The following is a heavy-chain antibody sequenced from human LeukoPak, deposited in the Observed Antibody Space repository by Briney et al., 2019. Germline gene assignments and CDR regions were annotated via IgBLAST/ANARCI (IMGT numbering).Heavy chain of an antibody. D-gene: IGHD3-10*01. CDR3: AKVPLWFGNTGAFDI. Sequence: GGSLRLSCAASGFNFSSYGMHWVRQAPGKGLEWVAVISYDGSHKDHVDSVKGRFTISRDNSKNTLYLQMNSLRAEDTAVYYCAKVPLWFGNTGAFDIWGQGTMVTVSS. V-gene: IGHV3-30*18. J-gene: IGHJ3*02. CDR1: GFNFSSYG. CDR2: ISYDGSHK.